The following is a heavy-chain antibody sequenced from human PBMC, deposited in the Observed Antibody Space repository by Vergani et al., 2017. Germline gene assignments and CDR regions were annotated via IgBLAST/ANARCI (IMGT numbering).Heavy chain of an antibody. Sequence: QVQLVESGGGVVQPGRSLRLSCAASGFTFSTSPLHWVRHAPGKRLGLVSVISYDGSNKYYADSVKGRFTISRDNSKNTLYLQMNSLRVEDTAVYYCARDRYCTNSECYNLQHWGQGTLVTVSS. J-gene: IGHJ1*01. CDR2: ISYDGSNK. D-gene: IGHD2-8*01. CDR1: GFTFSTSP. V-gene: IGHV3-30*04. CDR3: ARDRYCTNSECYNLQH.